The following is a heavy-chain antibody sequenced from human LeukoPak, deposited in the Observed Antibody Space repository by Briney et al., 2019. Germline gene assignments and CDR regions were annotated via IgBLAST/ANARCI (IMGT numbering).Heavy chain of an antibody. CDR1: GGSISSYY. Sequence: SETLSLTCTVSGGSISSYYWSWIRQPTGKGLEWIGRIYTTGSTDYNPSLKSRVTMSVDTSKNQFSLKLSSVTAADTAVYYCARRGYGAHLDYWGQGTLVTVSS. V-gene: IGHV4-4*07. CDR2: IYTTGST. CDR3: ARRGYGAHLDY. D-gene: IGHD4-17*01. J-gene: IGHJ4*02.